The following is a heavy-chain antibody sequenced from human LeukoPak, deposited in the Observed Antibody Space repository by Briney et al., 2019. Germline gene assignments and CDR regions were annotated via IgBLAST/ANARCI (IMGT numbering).Heavy chain of an antibody. J-gene: IGHJ4*02. Sequence: GGSLRLSCAASGFTFSSYWMRWVRQAPGKGLEWVANIKQDGSERYYVDSVKGRFTISRDNAKNSVFLQMNSLRAEDTAVYYCARDPNLYSGTYDTYWGQGTLVTVSS. CDR1: GFTFSSYW. CDR2: IKQDGSER. CDR3: ARDPNLYSGTYDTY. V-gene: IGHV3-7*03. D-gene: IGHD1-26*01.